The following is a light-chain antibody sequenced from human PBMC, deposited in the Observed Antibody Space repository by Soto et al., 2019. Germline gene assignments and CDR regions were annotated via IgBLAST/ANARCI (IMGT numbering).Light chain of an antibody. J-gene: IGLJ2*01. Sequence: QSALTQPASVSGSPGQSITISCTGTNTDVGAYHYVSWYQHHPGTAPKLIIYEVTNRPSGISDRFSGSKSGNTASLTISGLQAEDESDYYCSSLASSRTTLIFGGGTKLTVL. V-gene: IGLV2-14*01. CDR2: EVT. CDR3: SSLASSRTTLI. CDR1: NTDVGAYHY.